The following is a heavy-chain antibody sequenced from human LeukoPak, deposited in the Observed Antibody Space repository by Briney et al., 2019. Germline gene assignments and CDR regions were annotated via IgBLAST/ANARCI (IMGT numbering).Heavy chain of an antibody. CDR3: ARAGLRLYCGSDCYSDYFDY. D-gene: IGHD2-21*02. CDR1: GGSISSGGYS. Sequence: SETLSLTCAVSGGSISSGGYSWSWIRQPPGKGLEWIGYILHSGSTNYNPSLRSRVTISVDRSKNQFPLELSSVTAADTAVYYCARAGLRLYCGSDCYSDYFDYWGQGTLVTVSS. J-gene: IGHJ4*02. V-gene: IGHV4-30-2*01. CDR2: ILHSGST.